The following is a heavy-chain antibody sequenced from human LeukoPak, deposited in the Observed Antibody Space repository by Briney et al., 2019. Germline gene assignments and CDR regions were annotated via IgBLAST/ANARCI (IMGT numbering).Heavy chain of an antibody. J-gene: IGHJ4*02. CDR1: GGSFSGYY. V-gene: IGHV4-34*01. D-gene: IGHD3-9*01. CDR3: ARGVALRYFDWLPSSFNYFDY. CDR2: INHSGST. Sequence: PSETLSLTCAVYGGSFSGYYWSWSRQPPGKGLELSGEINHSGSTSYNPSLQSRVTISVDTSKNQFSLKLSSVTAADTAVYYCARGVALRYFDWLPSSFNYFDYWGQGTLVTVSS.